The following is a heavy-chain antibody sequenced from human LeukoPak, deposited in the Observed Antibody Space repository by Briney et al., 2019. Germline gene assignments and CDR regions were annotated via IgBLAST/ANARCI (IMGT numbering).Heavy chain of an antibody. CDR2: ISSSSSYI. CDR3: ARELYDILTGYTDY. Sequence: GGSLRLSCAASGFTFSSYSMNWVRQAPGKGLEWVSSISSSSSYIYYADSVKGRFTISRDNAKNSLYLQMNSLRAEDTAVYYCARELYDILTGYTDYWGQGTLVTVSS. V-gene: IGHV3-21*04. D-gene: IGHD3-9*01. CDR1: GFTFSSYS. J-gene: IGHJ4*02.